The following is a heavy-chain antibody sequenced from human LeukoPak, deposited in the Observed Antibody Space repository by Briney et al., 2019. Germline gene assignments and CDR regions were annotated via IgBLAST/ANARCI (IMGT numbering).Heavy chain of an antibody. D-gene: IGHD6-13*01. CDR2: IYPGDSDT. CDR3: ARAEGGSSSWYSSFDY. Sequence: GESLQISCKGSGYSFTSYWIGWVRPMPGKGLEWMGIIYPGDSDTRYSPSFQGQVTISADKSISTAYLQWSSLKASDTAMYYCARAEGGSSSWYSSFDYWGQGTLVTVSS. V-gene: IGHV5-51*01. CDR1: GYSFTSYW. J-gene: IGHJ4*02.